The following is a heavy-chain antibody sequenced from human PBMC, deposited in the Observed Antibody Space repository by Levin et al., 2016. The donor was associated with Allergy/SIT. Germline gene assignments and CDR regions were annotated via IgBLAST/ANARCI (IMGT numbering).Heavy chain of an antibody. CDR3: ARDKAHIAVAGTSYYGMDV. V-gene: IGHV6-1*01. Sequence: SCAISGDSVSSNSAAWNWIRQSPSRGLEWLGRTYYRSKWYNDYAVSVKSRITINPDTSKNQFSLQLDSVTPEDTAVYYCARDKAHIAVAGTSYYGMDVWGQGTTVTVSS. CDR1: GDSVSSNSAA. J-gene: IGHJ6*02. CDR2: TYYRSKWYN. D-gene: IGHD6-19*01.